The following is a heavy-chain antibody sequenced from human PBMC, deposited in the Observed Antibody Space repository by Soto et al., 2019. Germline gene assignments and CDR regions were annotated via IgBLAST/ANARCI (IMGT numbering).Heavy chain of an antibody. J-gene: IGHJ4*02. CDR1: GFTFSSYG. CDR3: ARDLGQLFGSGFDY. CDR2: IWYDGSNK. D-gene: IGHD3-3*01. V-gene: IGHV3-33*01. Sequence: GGSLRLSCAASGFTFSSYGMHWVRQAPGKGLEWVAVIWYDGSNKYYADSVKGRFTISRDNSKNTLYLQMNSLRAEDTAVYYCARDLGQLFGSGFDYWGQGTLVTVSS.